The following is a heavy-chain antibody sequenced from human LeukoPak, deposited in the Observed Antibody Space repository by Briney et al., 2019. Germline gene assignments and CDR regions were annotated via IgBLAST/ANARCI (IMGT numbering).Heavy chain of an antibody. CDR2: IYSGGST. CDR3: QWLERGGY. D-gene: IGHD6-19*01. J-gene: IGHJ4*02. Sequence: PGGSLRLSCAASGFTFSSNYMSWVRQAPGKGLEGVSVIYSGGSTYYSDYVRGRFTISRDNSKNTLYLQMNSLRAEDTAVYYCQWLERGGYWGQGTLVTVSS. CDR1: GFTFSSNY. V-gene: IGHV3-66*02.